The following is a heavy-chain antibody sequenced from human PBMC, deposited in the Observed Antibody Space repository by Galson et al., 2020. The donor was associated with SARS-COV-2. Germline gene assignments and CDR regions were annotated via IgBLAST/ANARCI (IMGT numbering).Heavy chain of an antibody. V-gene: IGHV3-74*01. CDR3: ARGDMGNDYFDY. J-gene: IGHJ4*02. D-gene: IGHD7-27*01. Sequence: GGSLRLSCAASGFTFSSYWMHWVRQAPGKGLVWVSRIYSEGSSTSYADSVKGRFTISGDDAKNTLYLHMSSLRPEDTAVYYCARGDMGNDYFDYWGQGTLVTVSS. CDR1: GFTFSSYW. CDR2: IYSEGSST.